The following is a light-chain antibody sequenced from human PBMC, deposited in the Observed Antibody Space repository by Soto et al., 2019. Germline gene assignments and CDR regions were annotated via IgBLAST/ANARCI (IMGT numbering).Light chain of an antibody. CDR2: DGS. CDR1: QSVSGY. V-gene: IGKV3-11*01. Sequence: EIVLTQSPATLSLSPGERATLSCRASQSVSGYLAWYQQKPGQAPRLLIYDGSHRAAGIPSRFSGSGSGTDFTLTISGLEPEDSAVYYCQQRSNWLISFGPGTKVDIK. J-gene: IGKJ3*01. CDR3: QQRSNWLIS.